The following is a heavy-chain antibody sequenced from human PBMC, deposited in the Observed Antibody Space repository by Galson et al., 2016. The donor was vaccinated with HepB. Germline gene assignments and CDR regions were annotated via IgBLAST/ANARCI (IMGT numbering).Heavy chain of an antibody. D-gene: IGHD6-6*01. CDR3: ARGKSGSSDY. J-gene: IGHJ4*02. V-gene: IGHV5-10-1*01. Sequence: SGAEVKEPGESLRISCKGSGYSFTTYWITWVRQMPGKGLEWMGKIDPSDSYTNYSPSFQGHVTISADKSISTAYLQWSSLKASDTAMYYCARGKSGSSDYWGQGTLVTVSS. CDR1: GYSFTTYW. CDR2: IDPSDSYT.